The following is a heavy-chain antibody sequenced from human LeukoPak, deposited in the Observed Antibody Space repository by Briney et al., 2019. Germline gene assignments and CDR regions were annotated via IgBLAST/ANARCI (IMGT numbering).Heavy chain of an antibody. CDR3: ARDPTPSGYYYYMDV. CDR1: GYTFISNY. CDR2: IIPIFGTA. V-gene: IGHV1-69*13. D-gene: IGHD6-25*01. Sequence: ASVKVSCKASGYTFISNYMHWVRQAPGQGLEWMGGIIPIFGTANYAQKFQGRVTITADESTSTAYMELSSLRSEDTAVYYCARDPTPSGYYYYMDVWGKGTTVTISS. J-gene: IGHJ6*03.